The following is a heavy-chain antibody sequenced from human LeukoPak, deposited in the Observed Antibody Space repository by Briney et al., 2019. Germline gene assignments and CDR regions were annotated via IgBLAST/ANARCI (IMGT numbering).Heavy chain of an antibody. J-gene: IGHJ4*02. CDR1: GFTFSNYW. V-gene: IGHV3-7*01. CDR3: ARARYSDF. Sequence: GGSLRLSCVASGFTFSNYWMTWVRQAPGKGLEWVANIKEDGSEKNYADSVKGRFTTSRDNAKNSLYLQMNSLRGEDTAVYYCARARYSDFWGQGTLVTVSS. CDR2: IKEDGSEK.